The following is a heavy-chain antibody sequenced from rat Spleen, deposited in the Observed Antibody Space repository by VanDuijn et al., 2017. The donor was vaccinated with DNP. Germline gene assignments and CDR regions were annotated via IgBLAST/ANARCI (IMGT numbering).Heavy chain of an antibody. D-gene: IGHD1-1*01. Sequence: EVQLVESGGDLVQPGRSLKLSCVASGFTFINYWMTWIRQVPGKGLEWVATINTSGGTTYYADSVKGRFTISRDNAKSTLYLQMNSLRSEDTATYYCARGVYYYSATYWYFDFWGPGTMVTVSS. CDR2: INTSGGTT. J-gene: IGHJ1*01. V-gene: IGHV5-31*01. CDR1: GFTFINYW. CDR3: ARGVYYYSATYWYFDF.